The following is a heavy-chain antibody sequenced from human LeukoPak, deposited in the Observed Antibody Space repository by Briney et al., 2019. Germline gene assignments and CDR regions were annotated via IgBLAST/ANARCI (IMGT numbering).Heavy chain of an antibody. CDR2: IDPSDSST. CDR1: GYSFTNYW. CDR3: ARGDDHGGAFDI. J-gene: IGHJ3*02. Sequence: GESLKISCKGSGYSFTNYWISWVRQMPGKGLEWMGRIDPSDSSTNYSPSFQGHVTISADKSISTAYLQWRSLKASDTAMYYCARGDDHGGAFDIWGQGTTVTVSS. D-gene: IGHD4-23*01. V-gene: IGHV5-10-1*01.